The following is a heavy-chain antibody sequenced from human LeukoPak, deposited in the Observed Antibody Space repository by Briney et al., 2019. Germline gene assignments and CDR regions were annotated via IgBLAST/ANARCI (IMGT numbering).Heavy chain of an antibody. V-gene: IGHV3-23*01. J-gene: IGHJ4*02. CDR1: GFTFSTYA. Sequence: SGGSLRLSCAASGFTFSTYALSWVRQAPGKGLECVSAISGSGGSTYSADSLKGRFTTSRDNSKNTLYLQIDSLRADDTAVFYCARGGLGSAFDNWGQGTLVTVSS. CDR3: ARGGLGSAFDN. CDR2: ISGSGGST. D-gene: IGHD6-19*01.